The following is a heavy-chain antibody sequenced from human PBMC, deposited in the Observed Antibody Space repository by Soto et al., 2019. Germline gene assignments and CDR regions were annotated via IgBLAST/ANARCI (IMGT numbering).Heavy chain of an antibody. V-gene: IGHV3-21*01. J-gene: IGHJ3*02. CDR2: ISTTSTYT. CDR3: ARDDGLSSTNVKAFDI. Sequence: PGGSLRLSCAASGFTFSRYYMNWVRQAPGKGLEWVSSISTTSTYTHYAGSLKGRFTISRDNAKKLLYLQMDSLRAEDTAVYYCARDDGLSSTNVKAFDIWGQGTKVTVSS. CDR1: GFTFSRYY. D-gene: IGHD2-2*01.